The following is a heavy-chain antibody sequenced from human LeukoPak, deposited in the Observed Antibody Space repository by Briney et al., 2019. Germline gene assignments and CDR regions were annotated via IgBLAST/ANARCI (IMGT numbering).Heavy chain of an antibody. Sequence: PGGSLRLSCAASGFSFSSYAMSWVRQAPGKGPEWVSAISGSGGSTYYADSVKGRFTISRDNSKNTLYLQMNSLRAEDTAVYYCARDGYYDSSGYGDYYYYYYMDVWGKGTTVTVSS. D-gene: IGHD3-22*01. J-gene: IGHJ6*03. CDR1: GFSFSSYA. CDR3: ARDGYYDSSGYGDYYYYYYMDV. CDR2: ISGSGGST. V-gene: IGHV3-23*01.